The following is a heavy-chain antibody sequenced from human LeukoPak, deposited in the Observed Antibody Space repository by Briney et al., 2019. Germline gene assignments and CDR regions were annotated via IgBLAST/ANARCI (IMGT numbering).Heavy chain of an antibody. D-gene: IGHD5-12*01. Sequence: SQTLSLTCGISGDSVSSNNGAWNWIRQSPSRGLEWLGRTYYRSKWYNDYAGSMKGRITISPDTSKNQFSLQLNSVTPEDTAVYYCADIGSAGTDHWGQGTLVTVSS. V-gene: IGHV6-1*01. J-gene: IGHJ4*02. CDR1: GDSVSSNNGA. CDR3: ADIGSAGTDH. CDR2: TYYRSKWYN.